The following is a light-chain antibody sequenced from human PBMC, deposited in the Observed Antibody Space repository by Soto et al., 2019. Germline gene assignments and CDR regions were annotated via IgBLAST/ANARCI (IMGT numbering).Light chain of an antibody. CDR1: NSNIGNSY. V-gene: IGLV1-51*01. CDR2: DDN. Sequence: QSVLTQPPSVSAAPGQKVTISCSGSNSNIGNSYVSWYQQLPGTAPKLLIYDDNKRPSGIPDRFSGSKSGTSATLGITGLQTGDEADYYCGTWYTSLSAGGVFGTGTKVTVL. J-gene: IGLJ1*01. CDR3: GTWYTSLSAGGV.